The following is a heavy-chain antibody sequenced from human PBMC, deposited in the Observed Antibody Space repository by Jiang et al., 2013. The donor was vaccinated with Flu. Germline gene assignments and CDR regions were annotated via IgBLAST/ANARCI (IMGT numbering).Heavy chain of an antibody. CDR2: IDWDDDK. J-gene: IGHJ4*02. Sequence: KPTQTLTLTCTFSGFSLSTSGMCVSWIRQPPGKALEWPALIDWDDDKYYSTSLKTRLTISKDTSKNQVVLTMTNMDPVDTATYYCARIRYSYGSYYFDYWGQGTLVTVSS. D-gene: IGHD5-18*01. CDR3: ARIRYSYGSYYFDY. CDR1: GFSLSTSGMC. V-gene: IGHV2-70*01.